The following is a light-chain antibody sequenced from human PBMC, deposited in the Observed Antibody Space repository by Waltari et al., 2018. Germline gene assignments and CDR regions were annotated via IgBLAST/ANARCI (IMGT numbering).Light chain of an antibody. Sequence: EIVMTQSPATLSVSPGTGATVPCRASQVVGGNIAWYQKKPGPPHRLLISDASTRAPGVSPRCTGTGSGAEFTLVISSLQSEDSALDVCQQYRDWYYFGQGTKLEIK. CDR3: QQYRDWYY. V-gene: IGKV3-15*01. CDR2: DAS. J-gene: IGKJ2*01. CDR1: QVVGGN.